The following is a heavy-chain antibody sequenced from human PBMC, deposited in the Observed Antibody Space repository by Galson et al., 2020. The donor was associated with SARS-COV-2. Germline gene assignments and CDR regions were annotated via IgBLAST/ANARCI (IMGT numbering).Heavy chain of an antibody. J-gene: IGHJ4*02. CDR2: TYYRSKWYN. Sequence: SQTLSLTCAISGDSVSSNSAAWTWIRQSPSRGLEWLGRTYYRSKWYNDYAVSVKSRISVNPDTSKNQFSLQLSSVTPEDTAVYYCTRGSKIPRGGAFFDYWGQGNLVIVSS. CDR3: TRGSKIPRGGAFFDY. D-gene: IGHD2-2*02. V-gene: IGHV6-1*01. CDR1: GDSVSSNSAA.